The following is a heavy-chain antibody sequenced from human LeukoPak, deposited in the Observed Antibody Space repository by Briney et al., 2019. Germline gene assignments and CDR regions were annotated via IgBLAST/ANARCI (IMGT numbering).Heavy chain of an antibody. Sequence: SETLSLTCSVSDGSISSFCWSWIRQPAGKGLEWIGRIHTSGSTDYNPPLKSRVTISVDTSKNQFSLKLSSVTAADTAVYYCASTITMVRGVIKEFDYWGQGTLVTVSS. J-gene: IGHJ4*02. CDR2: IHTSGST. CDR1: DGSISSFC. D-gene: IGHD3-10*01. CDR3: ASTITMVRGVIKEFDY. V-gene: IGHV4-4*07.